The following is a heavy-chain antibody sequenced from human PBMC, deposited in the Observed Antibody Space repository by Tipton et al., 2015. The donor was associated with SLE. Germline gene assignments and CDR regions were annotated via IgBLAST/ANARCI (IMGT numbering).Heavy chain of an antibody. Sequence: SGFTFSSYGMHWVRQAPGKGLEWVAFIRYDGSNKYYADSVKGRFTISRDNSKNTLYLQMNSLRAEDTAVYYCARHSEGWTANFDYWGQGTLVTVSS. CDR2: IRYDGSNK. D-gene: IGHD1-26*01. CDR1: GFTFSSYG. V-gene: IGHV3-30*02. CDR3: ARHSEGWTANFDY. J-gene: IGHJ4*02.